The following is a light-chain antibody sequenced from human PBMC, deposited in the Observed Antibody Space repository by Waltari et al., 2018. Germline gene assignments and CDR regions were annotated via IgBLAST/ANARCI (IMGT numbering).Light chain of an antibody. Sequence: EIELTQSPATLSLSPGERATLSCRASQSVSTSLAWYQQKPGQAPRLLIHDASNRATGTPARFSGSGSGTDFTLTIGSLEPEDFAVYYCQQRSNWPPIFTFGPGTKVDIK. CDR1: QSVSTS. CDR3: QQRSNWPPIFT. J-gene: IGKJ3*01. CDR2: DAS. V-gene: IGKV3-11*01.